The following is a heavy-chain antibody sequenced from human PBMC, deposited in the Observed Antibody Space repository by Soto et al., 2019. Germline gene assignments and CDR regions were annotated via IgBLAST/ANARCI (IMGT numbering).Heavy chain of an antibody. CDR2: IYPGDSDT. J-gene: IGHJ4*02. CDR3: ARSPRSSPYFDY. D-gene: IGHD6-13*01. V-gene: IGHV5-51*01. Sequence: GESLKISCKASGYNFTRKWIGWVRQMPGKGLEWMGIIYPGDSDTRYSPSFHGKVTISADKSINTAYLQWNSLEASDTAFYFCARSPRSSPYFDYWGQGALVTVSS. CDR1: GYNFTRKW.